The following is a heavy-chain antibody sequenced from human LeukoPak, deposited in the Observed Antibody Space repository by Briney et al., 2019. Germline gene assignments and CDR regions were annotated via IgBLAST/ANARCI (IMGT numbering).Heavy chain of an antibody. J-gene: IGHJ6*03. Sequence: PSETLSLTCTVSGGSISSYYWSWIRQPAGKGLEWIGRIYTSGSTNYNPSLKSRVTMSVDTSKNQFSLKLSSVTAADTAIYYCARARRGHFYDSSGYPNSYSYMDVWGKGTTVTVSS. CDR1: GGSISSYY. V-gene: IGHV4-4*07. CDR3: ARARRGHFYDSSGYPNSYSYMDV. D-gene: IGHD3-22*01. CDR2: IYTSGST.